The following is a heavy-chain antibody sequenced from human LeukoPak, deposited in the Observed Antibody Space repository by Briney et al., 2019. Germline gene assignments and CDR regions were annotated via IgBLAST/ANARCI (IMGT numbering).Heavy chain of an antibody. Sequence: SSETLSLTCTVSGGSISSSSYYWGWIRQPPGKGLEWIGSIYYSGSTYYNPSLKSRVTISVDTSKNQFSLKLSSVTAADTAVYYCARQKGSSWYFTYYYYYMDVWGKGTTVTVSS. CDR2: IYYSGST. V-gene: IGHV4-39*01. CDR1: GGSISSSSYY. J-gene: IGHJ6*03. D-gene: IGHD6-13*01. CDR3: ARQKGSSWYFTYYYYYMDV.